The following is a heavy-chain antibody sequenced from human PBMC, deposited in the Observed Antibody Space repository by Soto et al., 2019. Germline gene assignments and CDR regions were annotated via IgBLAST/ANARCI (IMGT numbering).Heavy chain of an antibody. CDR2: IYYSGST. D-gene: IGHD3-10*01. V-gene: IGHV4-30-4*01. CDR3: VRQGIGPLHGLVDV. Sequence: PSETLSLTCTVSGGSISSGDYYWSWIRQPPGKGLEWIGYIYYSGSTYYNPSLNSRVTISLDRSTKQLSLKLSSATAADTAMYHCVRQGIGPLHGLVDVWGRGTTVTVSS. J-gene: IGHJ6*02. CDR1: GGSISSGDYY.